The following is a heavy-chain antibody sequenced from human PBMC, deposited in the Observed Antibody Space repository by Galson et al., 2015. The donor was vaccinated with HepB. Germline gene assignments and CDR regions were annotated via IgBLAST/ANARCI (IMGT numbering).Heavy chain of an antibody. CDR1: GFTFSNAW. J-gene: IGHJ4*02. D-gene: IGHD1-7*01. V-gene: IGHV3-15*01. CDR2: IKSKTDGGTT. CDR3: TTDPLNWNYGYYFDY. Sequence: SLRLSCAASGFTFSNAWMSWVRQAPGKGLEWVGRIKSKTDGGTTDYAAPVKGRFTISRDDSKNTLYLQMNSLKTEDTAVYYCTTDPLNWNYGYYFDYWGQGTLVTVSS.